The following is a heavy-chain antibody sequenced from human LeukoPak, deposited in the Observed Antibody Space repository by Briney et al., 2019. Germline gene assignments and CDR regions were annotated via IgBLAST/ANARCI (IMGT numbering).Heavy chain of an antibody. Sequence: GGSLRLSCAASGFTLSAYAMHWVRQAPGKGLEWVSSIGAAGDTYYSGSVKGRFTISRENAKNSLYLQMNSLSAGDTAVYYCARGSCSSASCYKALNSWGQGALVTVSS. J-gene: IGHJ4*02. D-gene: IGHD2-2*02. V-gene: IGHV3-13*04. CDR3: ARGSCSSASCYKALNS. CDR1: GFTLSAYA. CDR2: IGAAGDT.